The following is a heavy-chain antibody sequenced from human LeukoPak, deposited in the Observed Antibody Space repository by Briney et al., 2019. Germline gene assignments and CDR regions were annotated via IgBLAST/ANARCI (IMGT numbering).Heavy chain of an antibody. CDR2: ISDDGTST. Sequence: PGRSLRLSCAASGFIFSSYGMHWVRQAPGRGLGWVGVISDDGTSTHYADSMKGRFTISRDNSKDTVYLQMNSLRAEDTAVYYCGKAGLPTAMSFIHDFWGQGTLVTVSS. J-gene: IGHJ4*02. CDR1: GFIFSSYG. D-gene: IGHD2-2*01. V-gene: IGHV3-33*05. CDR3: GKAGLPTAMSFIHDF.